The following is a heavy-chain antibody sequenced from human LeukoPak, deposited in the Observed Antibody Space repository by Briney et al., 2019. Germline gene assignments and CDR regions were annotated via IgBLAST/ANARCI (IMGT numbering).Heavy chain of an antibody. V-gene: IGHV4-31*03. CDR3: ARQRGNFDY. D-gene: IGHD1-1*01. CDR1: GGSVSSGGSY. Sequence: MTSQTLSLTCSVSGGSVSSGGSYWTWIRQRPGKGLEWIGYIYYSGFTFYSPSLKTRFFISLDTSENQVSLKVNSVTAADTAVYYCARQRGNFDYWGQGTLVTVSS. CDR2: IYYSGFT. J-gene: IGHJ4*02.